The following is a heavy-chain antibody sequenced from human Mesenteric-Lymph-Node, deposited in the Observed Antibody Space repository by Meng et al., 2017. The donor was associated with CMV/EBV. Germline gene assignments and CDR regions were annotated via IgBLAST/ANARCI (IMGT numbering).Heavy chain of an antibody. CDR3: ARDLYRFFDI. V-gene: IGHV3-7*01. CDR1: GFTFSNYW. J-gene: IGHJ3*02. D-gene: IGHD2-2*02. Sequence: GESLKISCTASGFTFSNYWMSWVRQAPGKGLEWVANIEQDGSDKYYVDSVKGRFTISRDNAENSLYLQMNSLRAEDTAVYFCARDLYRFFDIWGQGTVVTVSS. CDR2: IEQDGSDK.